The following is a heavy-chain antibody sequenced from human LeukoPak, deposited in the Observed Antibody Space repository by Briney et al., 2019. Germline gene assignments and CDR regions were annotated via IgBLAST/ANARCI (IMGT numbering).Heavy chain of an antibody. D-gene: IGHD5-24*01. Sequence: GGSLRLSCAASGYTFCYHPMHWGRQAPGKGLEWVAVVSYDGSNKYYADSVKGRFTISRDNSKNTLYLQMNSLRAEDAAVYYCAAIGDGRSGELYQIHCWGQGALVTVSS. CDR2: VSYDGSNK. V-gene: IGHV3-30-3*01. CDR1: GYTFCYHP. J-gene: IGHJ4*02. CDR3: AAIGDGRSGELYQIHC.